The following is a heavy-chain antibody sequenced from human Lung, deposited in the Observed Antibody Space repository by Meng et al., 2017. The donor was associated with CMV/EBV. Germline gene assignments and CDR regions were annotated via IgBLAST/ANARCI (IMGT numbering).Heavy chain of an antibody. D-gene: IGHD3-16*01. V-gene: IGHV3-23*03. Sequence: AAGFTCIKYAISWVRQAPGKGLQWVSVIYTDDVKTYYADSVKGRFTISRDHSKNTLYLQMNSLRAEDTAIYYCVKDDNDYMGEIGSWGQGTLVTVSS. CDR2: IYTDDVKT. CDR3: VKDDNDYMGEIGS. CDR1: GFTCIKYA. J-gene: IGHJ5*02.